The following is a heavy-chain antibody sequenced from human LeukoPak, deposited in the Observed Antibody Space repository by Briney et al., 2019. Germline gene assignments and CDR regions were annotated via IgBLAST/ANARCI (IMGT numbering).Heavy chain of an antibody. CDR1: GFTFSRNW. J-gene: IGHJ4*02. CDR2: INQDGSEK. D-gene: IGHD6-19*01. Sequence: PGRSLRLSCAASGFTFSRNWMSWVRQAPGKGLEWVANINQDGSEKYYVDSVKGRFTISRDTAKNSLYLQMNSLRAEDTAVYYCARPISYSSGWYPLDYWGQGTLVTVSS. V-gene: IGHV3-7*01. CDR3: ARPISYSSGWYPLDY.